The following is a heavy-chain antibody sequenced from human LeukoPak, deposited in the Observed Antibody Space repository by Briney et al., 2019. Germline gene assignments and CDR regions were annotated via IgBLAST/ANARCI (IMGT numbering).Heavy chain of an antibody. CDR3: ARLSSGWYLGRDY. V-gene: IGHV4-4*02. Sequence: SETLSLTCAVSGGSISSSNWWSWVRQPPGKGLEWIGEIYHSGSTNYNPSLKSRVTISVDTSKNQFSLKLSSVTAADTAVYYCARLSSGWYLGRDYWGQGTLVTVSS. D-gene: IGHD6-19*01. CDR1: GGSISSSNW. CDR2: IYHSGST. J-gene: IGHJ4*02.